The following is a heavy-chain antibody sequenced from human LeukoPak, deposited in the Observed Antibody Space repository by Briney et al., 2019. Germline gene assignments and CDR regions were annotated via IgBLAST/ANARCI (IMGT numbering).Heavy chain of an antibody. CDR3: ARDLVGYYFDY. Sequence: GRSLRLSCAASGFTFSSYAMHWVRQAPGKGLEWVAVISYDGSNKYYADSVKGRFTISRDNSKNTLYLQMNSLRAEDTAVYCCARDLVGYYFDYWGQGTLVTVSS. CDR2: ISYDGSNK. CDR1: GFTFSSYA. D-gene: IGHD3-10*01. V-gene: IGHV3-30*04. J-gene: IGHJ4*02.